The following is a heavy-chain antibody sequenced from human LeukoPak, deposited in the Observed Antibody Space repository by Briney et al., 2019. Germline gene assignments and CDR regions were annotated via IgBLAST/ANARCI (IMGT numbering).Heavy chain of an antibody. D-gene: IGHD3-10*01. CDR3: EKDYYDWGSYYKNFDS. Sequence: GGSLRLSCAASGFTFTTFAMSWVRQAPGKGLQWVSTISGSGGSTYYADSVKGRFTISRDNSKNTLYLQMNSLRAEDTAVYYWEKDYYDWGSYYKNFDSGAREPLVPVS. CDR1: GFTFTTFA. V-gene: IGHV3-23*01. J-gene: IGHJ4*02. CDR2: ISGSGGST.